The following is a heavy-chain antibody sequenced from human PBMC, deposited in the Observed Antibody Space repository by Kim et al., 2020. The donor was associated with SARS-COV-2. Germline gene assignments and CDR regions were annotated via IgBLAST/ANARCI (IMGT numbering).Heavy chain of an antibody. J-gene: IGHJ4*02. CDR2: IHYSGST. CDR1: GGSISSYY. D-gene: IGHD3-10*01. V-gene: IGHV4-59*12. Sequence: SQTLSLTCTVSGGSISSYYWNWIRQPPGKGLEWIGYIHYSGSTNYNPSLKSRVTISIDTSKNQFSLKLSSVTAADTAMYYCARGYYDSGSYFNDWGQGTLVTVSS. CDR3: ARGYYDSGSYFND.